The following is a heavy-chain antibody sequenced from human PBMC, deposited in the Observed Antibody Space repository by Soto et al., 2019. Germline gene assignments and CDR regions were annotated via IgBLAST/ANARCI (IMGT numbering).Heavy chain of an antibody. CDR1: GGTFSSYA. V-gene: IGHV1-69*01. Sequence: QVQLVQSGAEVKKPGSSVKVSCKASGGTFSSYAISWVRQAPGQGLEWMGGIIPIFGTANYAQKFQGRVTITAEESTRKGYMELKRLRSEETAVYYCASSRYCGGDCYSYWGQGTLVTVSS. D-gene: IGHD2-21*02. J-gene: IGHJ4*02. CDR3: ASSRYCGGDCYSY. CDR2: IIPIFGTA.